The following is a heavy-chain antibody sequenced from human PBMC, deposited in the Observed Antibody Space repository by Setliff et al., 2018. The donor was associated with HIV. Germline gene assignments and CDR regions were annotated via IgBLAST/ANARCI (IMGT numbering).Heavy chain of an antibody. J-gene: IGHJ4*02. Sequence: SETLSLTCTVSGDSLSSDYYYWTWIRQHPEKGLEWIGYIYYSGSTLYNPSLRSRLTMSVDTSKNQFSLELSSVTAADTAVYYCARDFLRSGYFDHWGQGKLVTVS. CDR2: IYYSGST. D-gene: IGHD4-17*01. CDR1: GDSLSSDYYY. V-gene: IGHV4-31*03. CDR3: ARDFLRSGYFDH.